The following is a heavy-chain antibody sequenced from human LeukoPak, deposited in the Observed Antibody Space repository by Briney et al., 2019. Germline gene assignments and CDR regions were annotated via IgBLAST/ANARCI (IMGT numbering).Heavy chain of an antibody. D-gene: IGHD3-22*01. CDR3: AKPYDSSGYYYIDY. J-gene: IGHJ4*02. V-gene: IGHV3-23*01. CDR1: GFTFSSYA. Sequence: GGSLRLSCAASGFTFSSYAMSWVREAPGKGLEWGSAISGRGGGTYYADSVKGRFTISRDNSKNTLYLQMNSLRAEDTAVHYCAKPYDSSGYYYIDYWGQGTLVTVSS. CDR2: ISGRGGGT.